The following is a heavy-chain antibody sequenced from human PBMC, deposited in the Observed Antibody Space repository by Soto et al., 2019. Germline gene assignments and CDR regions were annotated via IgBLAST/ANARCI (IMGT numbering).Heavy chain of an antibody. CDR2: ISWNSGNI. CDR1: GFTFDDYA. Sequence: GGSLRLSCAASGFTFDDYAMHWVRQAPGKGLERVSGISWNSGNIGYADSVKGRFTISRDNAKNSLYLQMNSLRAEDTALYYCAKDSAYDILTGYAFDIWGQGTMVTVSS. CDR3: AKDSAYDILTGYAFDI. J-gene: IGHJ3*02. D-gene: IGHD3-9*01. V-gene: IGHV3-9*01.